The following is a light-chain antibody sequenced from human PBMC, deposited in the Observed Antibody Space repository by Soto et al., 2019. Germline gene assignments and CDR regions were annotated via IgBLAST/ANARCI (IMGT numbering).Light chain of an antibody. J-gene: IGLJ3*02. CDR2: LEGSGSY. CDR3: EAWDMNTRV. V-gene: IGLV4-60*03. CDR1: SGHSSNV. Sequence: QSVLTQSASASASLGSSVKLTCTLSSGHSSNVIAWHQQQPGKAPRYLMKLEGSGSYTKGSGVPDRFSGSSSGADRYLTISTLQSEDEAGYYCEAWDMNTRVFGGGTKLTVL.